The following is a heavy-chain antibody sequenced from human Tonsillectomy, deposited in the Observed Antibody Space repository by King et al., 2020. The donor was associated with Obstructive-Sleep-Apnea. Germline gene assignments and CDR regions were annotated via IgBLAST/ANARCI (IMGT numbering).Heavy chain of an antibody. CDR1: GGSISSYY. J-gene: IGHJ6*02. CDR2: IYTSGST. Sequence: QLQESGPGLVKSSETLSLTCTVSGGSISSYYWSWIRQPAGKGLEWIGRIYTSGSTNYNPSLNSRVTMSVDTAKNQFSLKLSSVTAADTAVYYCARVGETTYYYYGMDVWGQGTTVTVSS. CDR3: ARVGETTYYYYGMDV. V-gene: IGHV4-4*07. D-gene: IGHD1-26*01.